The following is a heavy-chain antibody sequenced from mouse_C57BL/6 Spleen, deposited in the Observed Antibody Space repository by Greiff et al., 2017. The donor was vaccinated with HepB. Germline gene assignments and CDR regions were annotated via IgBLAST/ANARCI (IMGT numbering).Heavy chain of an antibody. Sequence: LVEPGASVKISCKASGYSFTGYYMNWVKQSPEKSLEWIGEINPSTGGTTYNQKFKAKATLTVDKSSSTAYMQLKSLTSEDSAVYYCARQDVYFDYWGQGTTLTVSS. CDR3: ARQDVYFDY. J-gene: IGHJ2*01. V-gene: IGHV1-42*01. CDR2: INPSTGGT. CDR1: GYSFTGYY.